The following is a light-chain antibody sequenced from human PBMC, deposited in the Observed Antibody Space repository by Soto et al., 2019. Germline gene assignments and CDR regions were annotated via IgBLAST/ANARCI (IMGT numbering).Light chain of an antibody. CDR2: DAS. CDR1: QKINNW. CDR3: QLMRK. Sequence: STQRPSKEESISITCRASQKINNWIAWYQQKPGKAPKFLIYDASTLESGVLLRFSGSGIGTEFSLTITTLPPDEFGSYYCQLMRKFGQGTKVEIK. V-gene: IGKV1-5*01. J-gene: IGKJ1*01.